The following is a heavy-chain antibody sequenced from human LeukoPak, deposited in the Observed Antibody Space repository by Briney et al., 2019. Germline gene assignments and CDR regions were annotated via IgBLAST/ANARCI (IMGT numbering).Heavy chain of an antibody. CDR2: ISYTGDTA. V-gene: IGHV3-23*01. CDR3: AKGSRHIYDAFGF. J-gene: IGHJ3*01. Sequence: GGSLRLSCAASGFTFRSYAMSWVRQAPGKGLEWVSTISYTGDTASYADSVKGRFTVSRDNSKDTVFLQMNSLRAEDTAVFYCAKGSRHIYDAFGFWGQGTMVTVTS. CDR1: GFTFRSYA. D-gene: IGHD2-21*01.